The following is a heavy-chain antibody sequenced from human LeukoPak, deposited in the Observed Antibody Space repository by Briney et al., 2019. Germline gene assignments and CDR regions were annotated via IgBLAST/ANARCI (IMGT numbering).Heavy chain of an antibody. D-gene: IGHD3-3*01. Sequence: PGGSLRLSCAASGFTFSSYGMHWVRQAPGKGLEWVTVIWYDGSNKYYADSVKGRFTISRDNSKNTLYLQMNSLRAEDTAVYYCARAAPYDFWSGYYTRYYYYYGMDVWGQGTTVTVSS. V-gene: IGHV3-30*19. J-gene: IGHJ6*02. CDR1: GFTFSSYG. CDR2: IWYDGSNK. CDR3: ARAAPYDFWSGYYTRYYYYYGMDV.